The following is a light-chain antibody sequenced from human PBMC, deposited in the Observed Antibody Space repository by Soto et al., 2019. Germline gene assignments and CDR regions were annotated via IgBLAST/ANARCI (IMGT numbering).Light chain of an antibody. CDR3: PQVDRFPIA. V-gene: IGKV1-9*01. CDR2: AAF. Sequence: IQLTQSPSSLSASVGDRVTITCRASQGIGSNLAWYQQKPGKAPKLLIYAAFTLQSGVPSRFSGSGSGTAFTLNISSLQPEDPATYYCPQVDRFPIAFGQGTRLDIK. J-gene: IGKJ5*01. CDR1: QGIGSN.